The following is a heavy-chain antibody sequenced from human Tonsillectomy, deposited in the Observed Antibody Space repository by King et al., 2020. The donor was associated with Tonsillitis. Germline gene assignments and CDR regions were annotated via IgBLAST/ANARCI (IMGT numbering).Heavy chain of an antibody. CDR3: VRDRLLWFRELYDYYYYAMDV. V-gene: IGHV3-53*01. J-gene: IGHJ6*02. CDR2: IYSGGST. D-gene: IGHD3-10*01. Sequence: VQLVESGGGLIQPGGSLRLSCAASGFTVSSNHMSWVRQAPGKGLEWVSVIYSGGSTYYADSVKGRFTISRDNSKNTLYIQMNSLRAEDTAVYYCVRDRLLWFRELYDYYYYAMDVWGQGPTVTVSS. CDR1: GFTVSSNH.